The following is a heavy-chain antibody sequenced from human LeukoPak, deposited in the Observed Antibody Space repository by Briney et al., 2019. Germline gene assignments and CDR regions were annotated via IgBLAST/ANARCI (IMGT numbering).Heavy chain of an antibody. CDR1: GFTFTNAW. Sequence: GGSLRLSRAASGFTFTNAWMTWVRQAPGKGLEWLGRIKSKSDGGTTDYAAPVKGKFTISRDDSKNTLYLQMNSLKTEDTAVYYCTADLQGSYAMDVWGQGTTVTVSS. CDR3: TADLQGSYAMDV. CDR2: IKSKSDGGTT. V-gene: IGHV3-15*01. J-gene: IGHJ6*02.